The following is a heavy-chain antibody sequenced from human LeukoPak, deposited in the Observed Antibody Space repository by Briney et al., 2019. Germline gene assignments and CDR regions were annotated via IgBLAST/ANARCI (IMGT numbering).Heavy chain of an antibody. CDR1: GYTFTGYY. Sequence: AASVKVSCKASGYTFTGYYMHWVRRAPGQGLEWMGWINPNGGGTNYAQKFQGRVTMTRDTSISTAYMELSRLRSDDTAVYYCARKDSYYDSSGYDYWGQGTLVTVSS. CDR2: INPNGGGT. J-gene: IGHJ4*02. D-gene: IGHD3-22*01. CDR3: ARKDSYYDSSGYDY. V-gene: IGHV1-2*02.